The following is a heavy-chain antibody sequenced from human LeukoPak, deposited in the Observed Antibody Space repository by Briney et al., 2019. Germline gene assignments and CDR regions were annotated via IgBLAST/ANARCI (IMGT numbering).Heavy chain of an antibody. J-gene: IGHJ5*02. CDR2: IYTSGST. Sequence: SETLSLTCTVSGGSISSYYWSWIRQPAGKGLEWIGRIYTSGSTNYNPSLKSRVTMSVDTSKNQFSLKLSSVTAADTAVYYCARDISRYCSGGSCYSDWFDPWGQGTLVTVSS. CDR3: ARDISRYCSGGSCYSDWFDP. V-gene: IGHV4-4*07. CDR1: GGSISSYY. D-gene: IGHD2-15*01.